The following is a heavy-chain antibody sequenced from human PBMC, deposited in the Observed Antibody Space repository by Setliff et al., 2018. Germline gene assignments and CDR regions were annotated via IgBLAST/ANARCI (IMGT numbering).Heavy chain of an antibody. J-gene: IGHJ3*02. Sequence: GASVKVSCKASGYTFTSHYMHWVRQAPGLGLEWMGTINPSSGRTSYAQKFQGRVTMTRDTSTSTVYMDMSSLRSEDTAVYYCARGGNDYKWGAFDIWGQGTMVTVSS. V-gene: IGHV1-46*01. CDR2: INPSSGRT. CDR3: ARGGNDYKWGAFDI. D-gene: IGHD4-4*01. CDR1: GYTFTSHY.